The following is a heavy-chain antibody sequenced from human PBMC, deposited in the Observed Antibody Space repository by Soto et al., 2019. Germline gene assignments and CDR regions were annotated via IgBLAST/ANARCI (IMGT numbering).Heavy chain of an antibody. J-gene: IGHJ6*02. CDR2: INTDWSST. Sequence: GGSLRLSGAGSAFPFINNLMHKVRQAPGKGLVWVSRINTDWSSTNYADSVKGRFTISRDNAKNTVYLQLSSLRAEDTAVYYCARCVRQLDLGYDYYAMDVWGQGTTVTVSS. CDR1: AFPFINNL. D-gene: IGHD6-6*01. CDR3: ARCVRQLDLGYDYYAMDV. V-gene: IGHV3-74*01.